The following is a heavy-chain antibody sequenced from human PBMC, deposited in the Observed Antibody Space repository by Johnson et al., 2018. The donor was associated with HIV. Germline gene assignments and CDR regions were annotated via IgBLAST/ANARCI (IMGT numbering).Heavy chain of an antibody. Sequence: EVQLVESGGGVVQPGKSLRLSCAASGFTVSSNYMSWVRQAPGKGLEWVSVIYSGGSTYYADSVKGRFTISRDNSKNTLYLQMNSLRAEYTAVYYCAREAYCSGGSCYDAFDIWGQGTMVTVSS. CDR1: GFTVSSNY. D-gene: IGHD2-15*01. CDR2: IYSGGST. V-gene: IGHV3-66*01. J-gene: IGHJ3*02. CDR3: AREAYCSGGSCYDAFDI.